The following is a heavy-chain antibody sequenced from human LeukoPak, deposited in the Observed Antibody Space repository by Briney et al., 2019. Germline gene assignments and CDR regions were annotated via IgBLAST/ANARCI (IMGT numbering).Heavy chain of an antibody. CDR1: GYTFTSYY. D-gene: IGHD1-20*01. J-gene: IGHJ4*02. CDR3: AKTLRYNWNDASPFDY. V-gene: IGHV1-2*02. CDR2: INPNSGGT. Sequence: ASVKVSCKASGYTFTSYYMHWVRQAPGQGLEWMGWINPNSGGTNYAQKFQGRVTMTRDTSISTAYMELSRLRSDDTAVYYCAKTLRYNWNDASPFDYWGQGTLVTVSS.